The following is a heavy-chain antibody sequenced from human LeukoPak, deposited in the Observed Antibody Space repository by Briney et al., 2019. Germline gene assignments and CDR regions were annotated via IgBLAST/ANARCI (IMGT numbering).Heavy chain of an antibody. Sequence: ASVKVSCKASGGTFSSYAISWMRQAPGQGLEWMGGIIPIFGTANYAQKFQGRVTITADESTSTAYMELSSLRSEDTAVYYCARDRGIAVAGTNYYYGMDVWGQGTTVTVSS. D-gene: IGHD6-19*01. CDR1: GGTFSSYA. CDR3: ARDRGIAVAGTNYYYGMDV. V-gene: IGHV1-69*01. J-gene: IGHJ6*02. CDR2: IIPIFGTA.